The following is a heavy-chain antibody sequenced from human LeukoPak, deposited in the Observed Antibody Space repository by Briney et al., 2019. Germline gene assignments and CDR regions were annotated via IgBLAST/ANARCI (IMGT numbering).Heavy chain of an antibody. J-gene: IGHJ3*02. V-gene: IGHV3-48*03. CDR3: AREGVRGSQALDAFDI. D-gene: IGHD3-10*01. CDR2: ISSSGSTI. Sequence: GGSLRLSCAASGFTFSSYEMNWVRQAPGKGLEWVSYISSSGSTIYYADSVKGRFTISRDNAKNSLYLQLNSLRAEDTAVYFCAREGVRGSQALDAFDIWGQGTVVTVSS. CDR1: GFTFSSYE.